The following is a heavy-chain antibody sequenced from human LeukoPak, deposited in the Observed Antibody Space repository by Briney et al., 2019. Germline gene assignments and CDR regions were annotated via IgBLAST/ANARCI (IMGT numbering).Heavy chain of an antibody. CDR1: GYTFTIYY. CDR2: INPSGGST. Sequence: ASVKVSFKASGYTFTIYYMHWVRQAPGQGLEWMGIINPSGGSTSYAQKFQGRVTMTRDTSTSTVYMELSSLRSEDTAVYYCARGGVAARQLIHGMDVWGQGTTVTVSS. CDR3: ARGGVAARQLIHGMDV. V-gene: IGHV1-46*01. J-gene: IGHJ6*02. D-gene: IGHD6-6*01.